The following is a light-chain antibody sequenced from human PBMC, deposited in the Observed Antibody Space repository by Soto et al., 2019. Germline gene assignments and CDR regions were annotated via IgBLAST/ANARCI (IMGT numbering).Light chain of an antibody. CDR1: QSISSY. CDR3: QQSYNTPYT. V-gene: IGKV1-39*01. J-gene: IGKJ2*01. Sequence: DIQMTQSPSSLSASVGDRVTITCRASQSISSYLNWYQQKPGKVPKLLIYGASSLQGGVPSRFRGSGSGTDFTLTISSLQPEDFATYYCQQSYNTPYTFGQGTKLEIK. CDR2: GAS.